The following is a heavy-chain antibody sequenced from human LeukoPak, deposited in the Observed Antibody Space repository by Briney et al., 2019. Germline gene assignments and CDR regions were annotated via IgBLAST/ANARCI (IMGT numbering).Heavy chain of an antibody. Sequence: GGSLRLSCRASRFSFSDYDMHWVRQAPGKGLEWVAVISSDGSRKHYGDSVKGRFTVSRDNSESTLFLQMNSLRTDDTSVYFCAKYAYNWNAPDGFDMWGQGTMVIVSS. D-gene: IGHD1-1*01. CDR2: ISSDGSRK. J-gene: IGHJ3*02. CDR3: AKYAYNWNAPDGFDM. V-gene: IGHV3-30*18. CDR1: RFSFSDYD.